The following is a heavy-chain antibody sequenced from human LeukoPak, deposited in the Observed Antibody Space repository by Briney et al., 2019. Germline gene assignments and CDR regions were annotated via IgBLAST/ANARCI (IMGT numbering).Heavy chain of an antibody. D-gene: IGHD2-2*01. V-gene: IGHV3-73*01. J-gene: IGHJ4*02. Sequence: GGSLRLSCAASGFTFSGSAMHWVRQPAGKGLEWVGRIRSKANMTATAYSASVKGTSTISRDDTKNMAYLQMNSLKTEDTAVYYCSAYCSSTSCHGEWGEATLATVSS. CDR3: SAYCSSTSCHGE. CDR2: IRSKANMTAT. CDR1: GFTFSGSA.